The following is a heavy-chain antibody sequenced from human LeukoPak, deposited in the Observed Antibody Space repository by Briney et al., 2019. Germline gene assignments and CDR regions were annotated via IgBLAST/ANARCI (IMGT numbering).Heavy chain of an antibody. CDR1: GGTFSSYA. CDR2: IIPIFGTA. CDR3: ARNPIELRGYSYGYFDY. V-gene: IGHV1-69*01. Sequence: SVKVSCKASGGTFSSYAISWVRQAPGQGLEWVGGIIPIFGTANYAQKFQGRVTITADESPSTFYMELSSLRSEDTVVYYCARNPIELRGYSYGYFDYWSQGTLVTVYS. D-gene: IGHD5-18*01. J-gene: IGHJ4*02.